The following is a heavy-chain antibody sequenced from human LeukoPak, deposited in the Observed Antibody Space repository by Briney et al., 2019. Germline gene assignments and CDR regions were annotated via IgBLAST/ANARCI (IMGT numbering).Heavy chain of an antibody. D-gene: IGHD3-22*01. CDR2: ISGSGHII. Sequence: GGSLRLSCAASGFTFSDYYMSWIRQSPGKGLEWVSHISGSGHIIYYADSMKGRLTISRDNAKNSLYLQMNSLRAEDTAVYYCARTRGPLLPEHWGQGTLVTVSS. CDR1: GFTFSDYY. V-gene: IGHV3-11*04. J-gene: IGHJ1*01. CDR3: ARTRGPLLPEH.